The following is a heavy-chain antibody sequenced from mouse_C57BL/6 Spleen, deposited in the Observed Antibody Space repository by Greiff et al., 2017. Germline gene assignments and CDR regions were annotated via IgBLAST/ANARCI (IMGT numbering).Heavy chain of an antibody. CDR3: ARGGFYYDYPMDY. J-gene: IGHJ4*01. Sequence: EVQLKESGPGLVKPSQSLSLTCSVTGYSITSGYYWNWIRQFPGNKLEWMGYISYDGSNNYNPSLKNRISITRDTSKNQFFLKLNSVTTEDTATYYCARGGFYYDYPMDYWGQGTSVTVSS. D-gene: IGHD2-4*01. CDR2: ISYDGSN. CDR1: GYSITSGYY. V-gene: IGHV3-6*01.